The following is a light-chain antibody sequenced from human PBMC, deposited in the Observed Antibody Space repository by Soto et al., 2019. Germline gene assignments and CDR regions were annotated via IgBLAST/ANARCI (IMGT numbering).Light chain of an antibody. Sequence: QSLLTQPASVSGSPGQSITISCTGTSSDVGGFNSVSWYQLRPGTAPKLILYDVVDRPSGVSYRFSGSKSGNTASLTISGLQAADEADYFWSSYTCTMTNVFGRGSKVPVL. CDR2: DVV. CDR3: SSYTCTMTNV. V-gene: IGLV2-14*03. J-gene: IGLJ1*01. CDR1: SSDVGGFNS.